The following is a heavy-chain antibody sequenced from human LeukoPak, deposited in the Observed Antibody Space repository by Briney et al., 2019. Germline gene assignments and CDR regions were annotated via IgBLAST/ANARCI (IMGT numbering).Heavy chain of an antibody. D-gene: IGHD3-3*01. V-gene: IGHV1-24*01. Sequence: ASVKVSCKVSGYTLTELSMHWVRQAPGKGLEWMGGFDPEDGETIYAQKFQGRVTMTEDTSTDTAYMELSSLRSEDTAVYYCATTYDFWSGYYRTFVYWGQGTLVTVSS. CDR3: ATTYDFWSGYYRTFVY. J-gene: IGHJ4*02. CDR1: GYTLTELS. CDR2: FDPEDGET.